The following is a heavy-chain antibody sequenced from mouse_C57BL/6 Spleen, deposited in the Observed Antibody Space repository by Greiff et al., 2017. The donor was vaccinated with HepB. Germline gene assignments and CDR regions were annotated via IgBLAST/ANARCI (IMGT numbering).Heavy chain of an antibody. Sequence: VQLQQSGPELVKPGASVKLSCKASGYTFTDYNMHWVKQSHGKSLEWIGYINPNNGGTSYNQKFKGKATLTVNKSSSTAYMELRSLTSEDSAVYYCARGYGKPQFAYWGQGTLVTVSA. J-gene: IGHJ3*01. D-gene: IGHD2-10*02. V-gene: IGHV1-22*01. CDR1: GYTFTDYN. CDR3: ARGYGKPQFAY. CDR2: INPNNGGT.